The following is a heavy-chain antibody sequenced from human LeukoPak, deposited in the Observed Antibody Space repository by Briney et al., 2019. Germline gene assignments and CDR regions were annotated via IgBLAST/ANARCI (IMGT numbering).Heavy chain of an antibody. J-gene: IGHJ4*02. CDR1: GFSLNTTAMC. CDR3: APTTIASRIDY. Sequence: SGPALVKPTQILTLPCNLSGFSLNTTAMCVAWIRQTPGKAPECLARIDWDNDKHYSTSLKARLTVSKDPSKNQVVLTMTNMDPLDTATCYCAPTTIASRIDYWGQGTLVTVSS. D-gene: IGHD2-21*01. CDR2: IDWDNDK. V-gene: IGHV2-70*11.